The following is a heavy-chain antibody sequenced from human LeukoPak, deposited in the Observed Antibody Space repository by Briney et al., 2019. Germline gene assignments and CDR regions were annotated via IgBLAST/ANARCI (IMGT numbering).Heavy chain of an antibody. CDR2: ISSSGSTI. CDR1: GFTFSSYE. D-gene: IGHD2/OR15-2a*01. J-gene: IGHJ6*03. CDR3: ARVVNYYYYMDV. Sequence: GGSLRLSCAASGFTFSSYEMNWVRQAPGKGLEWVSYISSSGSTIYYADSVKGRFTISRDNAKNSLYLQMNSLRAEDTAVYYCARVVNYYYYMDVWGKGTTVTVSS. V-gene: IGHV3-48*03.